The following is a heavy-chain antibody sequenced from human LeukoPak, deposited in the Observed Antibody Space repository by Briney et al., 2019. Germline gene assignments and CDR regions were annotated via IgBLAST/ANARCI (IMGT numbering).Heavy chain of an antibody. CDR3: AKDDIHYYYYGMDV. J-gene: IGHJ6*02. V-gene: IGHV3-53*01. CDR1: GFTVSSNY. CDR2: IYSGGST. Sequence: GGSLRLSCAASGFTVSSNYMSWVRQAPGKGLEWVSVIYSGGSTYYADSVKGRFTISRDNSKNTLYLQMNSLRAEDTAVYYCAKDDIHYYYYGMDVWGQGTTVTVSS.